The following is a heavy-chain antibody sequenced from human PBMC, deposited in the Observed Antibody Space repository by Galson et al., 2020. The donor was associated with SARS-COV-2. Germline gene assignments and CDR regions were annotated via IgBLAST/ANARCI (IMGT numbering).Heavy chain of an antibody. CDR1: GGSISSGGYY. CDR2: IYYSGST. Sequence: SQTLSLTCTVSGGSISSGGYYWSWIRQHPGKGLEWIGYIYYSGSTYYNPSLKSRVTISVDTSKNQFSLKLSSVTAADTAVYYCARAGLAITIVGVVSSFDYWGQGTLVTVSS. D-gene: IGHD3-3*01. V-gene: IGHV4-31*03. CDR3: ARAGLAITIVGVVSSFDY. J-gene: IGHJ4*02.